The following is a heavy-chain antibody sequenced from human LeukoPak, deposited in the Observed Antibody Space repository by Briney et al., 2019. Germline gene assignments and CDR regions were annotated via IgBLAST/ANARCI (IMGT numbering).Heavy chain of an antibody. D-gene: IGHD3-10*01. CDR2: IFYSGST. CDR1: GDSIGSYY. J-gene: IGHJ5*01. Sequence: SETLSLTCSVSGDSIGSYYWTWIRQSVGKGLEWIGYIFYSGSTNYSPSLKSRVTISVDTSNNQFSLQLRSVTAADTAIYYCARGRARDGSFPWLDSWGQGTLVTVSS. V-gene: IGHV4-59*01. CDR3: ARGRARDGSFPWLDS.